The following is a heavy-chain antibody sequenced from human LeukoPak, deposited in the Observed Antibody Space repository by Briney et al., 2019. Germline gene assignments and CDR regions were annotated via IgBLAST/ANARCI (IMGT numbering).Heavy chain of an antibody. CDR2: IYYSGST. J-gene: IGHJ3*02. Sequence: TSETLSLTCTVSGGSISSYYWSWIRQPPGKGLEWIGYIYYSGSTNYNPSLKSRVTISVDTSKNQFSLKLSSVTAADTAVYYCARDRGGYCSSTSCYTGGAFDIWGQGTMVTVSS. CDR1: GGSISSYY. CDR3: ARDRGGYCSSTSCYTGGAFDI. V-gene: IGHV4-59*01. D-gene: IGHD2-2*02.